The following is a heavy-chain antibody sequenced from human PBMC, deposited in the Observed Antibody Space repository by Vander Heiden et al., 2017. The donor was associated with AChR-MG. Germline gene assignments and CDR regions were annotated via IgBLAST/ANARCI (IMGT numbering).Heavy chain of an antibody. D-gene: IGHD3-3*01. V-gene: IGHV3-30*18. J-gene: IGHJ2*01. CDR2: VSYGGGVQ. Sequence: QVQLVESGGGVVQPGRSLRLSCAAPGLSFRRSGMHWPRQAQDKGLEWVAVVSYGGGVQYYADSVKGRFTISRDNSKNTVFLQMNSLRADDTALYYCAKEITTKAGPWYFDLWGRGTLVTVSS. CDR3: AKEITTKAGPWYFDL. CDR1: GLSFRRSG.